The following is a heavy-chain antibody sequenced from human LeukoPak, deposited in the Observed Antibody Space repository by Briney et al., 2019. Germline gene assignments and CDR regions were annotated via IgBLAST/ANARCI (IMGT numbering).Heavy chain of an antibody. CDR1: GGTFSSYA. J-gene: IGHJ1*01. Sequence: SVKVSCKASGGTFSSYAISWVLQAPGQGLEWMGRIIPIFGTANYAQKFQGRVTITPDESTSTAYVELSSLRSEDTAVYYCARGPGLVVVGTEYFQHWGQGTLVTVSS. CDR3: ARGPGLVVVGTEYFQH. D-gene: IGHD3-22*01. CDR2: IIPIFGTA. V-gene: IGHV1-69*13.